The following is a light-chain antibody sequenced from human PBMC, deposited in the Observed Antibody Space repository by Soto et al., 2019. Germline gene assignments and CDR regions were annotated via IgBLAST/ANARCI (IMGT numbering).Light chain of an antibody. CDR3: QSYDSSLSGSGV. J-gene: IGLJ1*01. CDR1: SSNIGAGYD. Sequence: QSVLTQPPSVSGAPGQRGTISCTGSSSNIGAGYDVHWYQQLPGTAPKLLIYVNSNRPSGVPDRFSGSKSGTSASLAITGLQAEDEADYYCQSYDSSLSGSGVFGTGTKLTVL. CDR2: VNS. V-gene: IGLV1-40*01.